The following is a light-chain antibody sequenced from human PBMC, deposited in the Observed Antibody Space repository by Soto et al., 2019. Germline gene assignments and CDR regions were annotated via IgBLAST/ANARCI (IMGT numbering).Light chain of an antibody. Sequence: DIVLTQSPATLSVSPGDRVTLSCRASESLFDFLAWYQQKPGQAPRLLMYGVSTRSTGIPARFGGGGSATDFTLTISSLQSEDSAFSFCQSYNDWPFASGLGTRLEI. J-gene: IGKJ2*01. V-gene: IGKV3-15*01. CDR1: ESLFDF. CDR3: QSYNDWPFA. CDR2: GVS.